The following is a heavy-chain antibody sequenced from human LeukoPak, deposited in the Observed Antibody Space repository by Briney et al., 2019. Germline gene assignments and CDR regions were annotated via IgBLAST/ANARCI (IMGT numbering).Heavy chain of an antibody. CDR2: ITDNGRGR. J-gene: IGHJ4*02. CDR3: ARLREIPVFGVVTKSTSYFDY. Sequence: GGSLRLSCAASGFTFSDYYMGWIRQAPGKGLEWVSYITDNGRGRYYADSVQGRFTISRDNAKNSLYLQMNSLRAEDTAVYYCARLREIPVFGVVTKSTSYFDYWGQGTLVTVSS. D-gene: IGHD3-3*01. CDR1: GFTFSDYY. V-gene: IGHV3-11*04.